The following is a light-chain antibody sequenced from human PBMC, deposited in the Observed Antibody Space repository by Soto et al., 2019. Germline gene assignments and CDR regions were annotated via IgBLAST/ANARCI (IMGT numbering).Light chain of an antibody. CDR3: QQYYTTPWT. V-gene: IGKV4-1*01. CDR2: WAS. CDR1: QSVLYSRNSKNY. J-gene: IGKJ1*01. Sequence: DIVMTQSPASLAVSLGERATINCKSIQSVLYSRNSKNYLAWYQQKPGQPPKLLIYWASTRESGVPARFSGSGSETDFTLTISSLQAQDAAVYFCQQYYTTPWTFGQGTNVEIK.